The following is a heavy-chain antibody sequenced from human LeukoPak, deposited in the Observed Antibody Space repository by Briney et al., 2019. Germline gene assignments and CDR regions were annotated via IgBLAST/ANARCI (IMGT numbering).Heavy chain of an antibody. V-gene: IGHV3-7*01. CDR2: IKQDGSEK. Sequence: PGGSLRLSCAASGFTISSYWMSWVRQAPGKGLEWVANIKQDGSEKYYVDSVKGRFTISRDNAKNSLYLQMNSMRAEDTAVYYCARDDTVTTRVGFIDWGQGTLVTVSS. CDR1: GFTISSYW. J-gene: IGHJ4*02. CDR3: ARDDTVTTRVGFID. D-gene: IGHD4-17*01.